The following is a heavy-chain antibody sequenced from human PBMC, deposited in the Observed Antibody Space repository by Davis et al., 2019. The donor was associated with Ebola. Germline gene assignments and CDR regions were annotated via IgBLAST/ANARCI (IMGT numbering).Heavy chain of an antibody. V-gene: IGHV4-30-4*01. J-gene: IGHJ4*02. CDR1: AGSISSGDYY. CDR3: ARVYGSGSLHFDY. D-gene: IGHD3-10*01. CDR2: IYYSGIT. Sequence: MPSETLSLTCTVSAGSISSGDYYWSWIRQPPGKGLEWIGYIYYSGITYYNPSLKSRVTISVDTSKNQFSLNLSSVTAADTAVYYCARVYGSGSLHFDYWGQGTLVTVSS.